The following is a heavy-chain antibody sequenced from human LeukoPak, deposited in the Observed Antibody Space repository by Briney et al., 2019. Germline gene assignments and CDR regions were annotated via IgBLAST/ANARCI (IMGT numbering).Heavy chain of an antibody. V-gene: IGHV4-39*07. J-gene: IGHJ4*02. CDR3: ARATYYYDSSGYLYYFDY. CDR2: INHSGST. Sequence: SETLSLTCTVSGGSISSSFYYWGWIRQPPGKGLEWIGEINHSGSTNYNPSLKSRVTISVDTSKNQFSLKLSSVTAADTAVYYCARATYYYDSSGYLYYFDYWGQGTLVTVSS. CDR1: GGSISSSFYY. D-gene: IGHD3-22*01.